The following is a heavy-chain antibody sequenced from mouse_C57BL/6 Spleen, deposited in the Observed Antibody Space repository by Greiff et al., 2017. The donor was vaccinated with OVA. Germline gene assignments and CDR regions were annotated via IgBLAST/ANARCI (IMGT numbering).Heavy chain of an antibody. V-gene: IGHV1-64*01. CDR2: IHPNSGST. D-gene: IGHD1-1*01. J-gene: IGHJ3*01. CDR3: ARDYGSSYGGWFAY. CDR1: GYTFTSYW. Sequence: QVQLQQPGAELVKPGASVKLSCKASGYTFTSYWMHWVKQRPGQGLEWIGMIHPNSGSTNYNEKFKSKATLTVDKSSSTAYMQLSSLTSEDSAVYYCARDYGSSYGGWFAYWGQGTLVTVSA.